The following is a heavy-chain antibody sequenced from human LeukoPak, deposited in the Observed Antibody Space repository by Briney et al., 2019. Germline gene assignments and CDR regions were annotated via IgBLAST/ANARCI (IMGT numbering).Heavy chain of an antibody. D-gene: IGHD2-2*01. CDR2: INTNTGNP. Sequence: ASVKVSCKASGYNFTVYYIHWVRQDPGQGLEWMGWINTNTGNPTYAQGFTGRFVFSLDTSVSTTYLQISSLKAEDTAVYYCARDPGDDFVVPGDPWGQGTLVTVSS. CDR1: GYNFTVYY. J-gene: IGHJ5*02. CDR3: ARDPGDDFVVPGDP. V-gene: IGHV7-4-1*02.